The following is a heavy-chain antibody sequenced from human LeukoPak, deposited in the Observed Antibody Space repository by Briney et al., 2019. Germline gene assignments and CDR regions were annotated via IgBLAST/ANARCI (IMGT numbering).Heavy chain of an antibody. Sequence: ASVKVSCKASGGAFSSYAISWVRQAPGQGLEWMGGIIPIFGTANCAQKFQGRVTMTTDTSTSTAYMELRSLRSDDTAVYYCAREGPPSSWYVGIDWGQGTLVTVSS. CDR3: AREGPPSSWYVGID. D-gene: IGHD6-13*01. J-gene: IGHJ4*02. V-gene: IGHV1-69*05. CDR1: GGAFSSYA. CDR2: IIPIFGTA.